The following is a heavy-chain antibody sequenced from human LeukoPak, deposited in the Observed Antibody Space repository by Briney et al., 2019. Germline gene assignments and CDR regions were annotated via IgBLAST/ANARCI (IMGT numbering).Heavy chain of an antibody. D-gene: IGHD6-19*01. CDR2: RSSTGIT. Sequence: KPSETLSLTCSVSGGSISISNYFWGWIRQPPGKGLEWIASRSSTGITHYHSSLESRISVSVETSKSQFSLRLTSLTAADTAVYYCAFSGWFWGAFDYWGQGILVSVSS. CDR3: AFSGWFWGAFDY. CDR1: GGSISISNYF. J-gene: IGHJ4*02. V-gene: IGHV4-39*01.